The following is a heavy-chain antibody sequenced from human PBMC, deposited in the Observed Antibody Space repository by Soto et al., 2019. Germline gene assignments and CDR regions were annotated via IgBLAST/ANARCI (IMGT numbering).Heavy chain of an antibody. CDR2: INHSGST. V-gene: IGHV4-34*01. CDR1: GGSFSGYY. Sequence: SETLYLTCAVYGGSFSGYYWSWIRQPPGKGLEWIGEINHSGSTNYNPSLKSRVTISVDTSKNQFSLKLSSVTAADTAVYYCASDPHNCSSTTCTNDYWGQGTLVTVSS. CDR3: ASDPHNCSSTTCTNDY. D-gene: IGHD2-2*01. J-gene: IGHJ4*02.